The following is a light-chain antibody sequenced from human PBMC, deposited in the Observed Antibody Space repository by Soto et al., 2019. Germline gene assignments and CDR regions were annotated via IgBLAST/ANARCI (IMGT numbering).Light chain of an antibody. Sequence: DIQMTQSPSSLSASVGDRVTITCQASEDISNYLHWYQQKPGIAPRLLIYDASNLETGVPSRFSGSGSGTDFTLTISSRQPEDIAKYYCQQYDNLPLTFGGGTKVETK. V-gene: IGKV1-33*01. CDR1: EDISNY. CDR3: QQYDNLPLT. J-gene: IGKJ4*01. CDR2: DAS.